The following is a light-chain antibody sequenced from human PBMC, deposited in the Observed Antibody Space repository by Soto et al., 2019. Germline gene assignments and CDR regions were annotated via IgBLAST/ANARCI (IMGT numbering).Light chain of an antibody. CDR1: QSVSSY. CDR3: QQRSNWRLT. Sequence: ETAGAQTPGTPSWRQGEKISLVCVASQSVSSYLAWYQQKPGQAPRLLIYDASNRATGIPARFIVIRSGTDFPLTSGSLEPEDFAVYDCQQRSNWRLTCGGGTRLDIK. V-gene: IGKV3-11*01. J-gene: IGKJ4*01. CDR2: DAS.